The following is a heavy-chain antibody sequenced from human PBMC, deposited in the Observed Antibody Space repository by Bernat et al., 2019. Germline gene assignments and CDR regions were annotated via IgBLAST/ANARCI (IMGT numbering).Heavy chain of an antibody. D-gene: IGHD1-26*01. J-gene: IGHJ4*02. V-gene: IGHV3-23*04. CDR2: IDGRGDNT. CDR3: VKDWEWETVVRATVDY. CDR1: GFIFSKYA. Sequence: EVQLVESGGGSVQPGGSLRLSCVAFGFIFSKYAMTWIRQSPEKGLEYVSSIDGRGDNTYYEASVKGRFTISRDNSKNSLYLQMNSLRVEDTAKYFCVKDWEWETVVRATVDYWGQGTLVTVSS.